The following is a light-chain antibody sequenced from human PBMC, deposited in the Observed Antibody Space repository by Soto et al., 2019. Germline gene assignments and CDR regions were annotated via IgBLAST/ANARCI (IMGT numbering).Light chain of an antibody. J-gene: IGLJ1*01. CDR1: SSNIGSNT. CDR3: AIWDDSLNGFYV. V-gene: IGLV1-44*01. Sequence: QSVLTQPPSASGTPGQRITISCSGSSSNIGSNTENWCQQRPGTAPKHLIYGNDQRPSGVPDRFSGSRSAASASLAISGLQSEDEADYYCAIWDDSLNGFYVFGIGTKLTVL. CDR2: GND.